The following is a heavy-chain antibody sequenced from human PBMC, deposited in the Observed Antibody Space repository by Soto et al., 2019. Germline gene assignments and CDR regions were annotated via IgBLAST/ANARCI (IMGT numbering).Heavy chain of an antibody. D-gene: IGHD2-21*02. CDR2: IWYDGSNK. J-gene: IGHJ1*01. CDR1: GFTFSSYG. V-gene: IGHV3-33*01. Sequence: GGSLRLSCAASGFTFSSYGMHWVRQAPGKGLEWVAVIWYDGSNKYYADSVKGRFTISRDNSKNTLYLQMNSLRAEDTAVYYCARDLGDALGGDYSEYFQHWGQGTLVTVSS. CDR3: ARDLGDALGGDYSEYFQH.